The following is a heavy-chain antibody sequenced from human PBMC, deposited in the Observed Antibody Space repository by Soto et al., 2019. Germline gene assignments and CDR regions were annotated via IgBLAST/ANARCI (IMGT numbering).Heavy chain of an antibody. CDR1: GFTFNSYG. V-gene: IGHV3-33*01. Sequence: QGQLVESGGGVVQPGRSLRLSCAASGFTFNSYGMHWVRQAPGKGLEWVTMIWYDRSNKYYADSVKGRFTISRDNSKNTLYLQMNSLRAEDTAVYYCARGSQTRATALDYWGQGTLVTVSS. D-gene: IGHD1-7*01. CDR3: ARGSQTRATALDY. J-gene: IGHJ4*02. CDR2: IWYDRSNK.